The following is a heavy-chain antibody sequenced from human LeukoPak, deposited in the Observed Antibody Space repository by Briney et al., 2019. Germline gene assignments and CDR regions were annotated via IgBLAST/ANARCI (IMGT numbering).Heavy chain of an antibody. CDR1: GDSVSSNSAA. CDR3: ARGRVTTIENYYYYYIDV. Sequence: SQTLSLTCAISGDSVSSNSAAWTWIRQSPSRGLEWLGRTYYRSKWSDDYAVSVKSRITINPDTSKNQFSLHLNSMTPEDTAIYYCARGRVTTIENYYYYYIDVWGEGTTVTVSS. J-gene: IGHJ6*03. CDR2: TYYRSKWSD. D-gene: IGHD4-17*01. V-gene: IGHV6-1*01.